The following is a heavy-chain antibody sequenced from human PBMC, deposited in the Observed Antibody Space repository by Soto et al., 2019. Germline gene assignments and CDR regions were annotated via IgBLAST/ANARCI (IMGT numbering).Heavy chain of an antibody. CDR2: ISDRGIDM. J-gene: IGHJ4*02. CDR1: GFTFREYF. CDR3: AKGNTSGWYFFDY. V-gene: IGHV3-11*01. Sequence: QVQLVESGGGLVKPGGSLRLSCAASGFTFREYFMSWVRQAPGKGLEWVAYISDRGIDMYYADSVKGRFAISRDNTKNSLHLQMNSLRDGDTAIYYCAKGNTSGWYFFDYWGQGTLVTVSS. D-gene: IGHD6-19*01.